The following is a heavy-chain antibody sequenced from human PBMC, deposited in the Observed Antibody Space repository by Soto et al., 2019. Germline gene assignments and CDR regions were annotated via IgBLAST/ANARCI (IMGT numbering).Heavy chain of an antibody. V-gene: IGHV3-21*01. CDR2: ISSSSSYI. Sequence: EVQLVESGGGLVKPGGSLRLSCAASGFTFSSYSMNWVRQAPGKGLEWVSSISSSSSYIYYADSVKGRFTISRDNAKNSLYPQINSLRAEATAVSSCARDLYSSSASYFAYWGQGTLVTVSS. J-gene: IGHJ4*02. CDR3: ARDLYSSSASYFAY. CDR1: GFTFSSYS. D-gene: IGHD6-6*01.